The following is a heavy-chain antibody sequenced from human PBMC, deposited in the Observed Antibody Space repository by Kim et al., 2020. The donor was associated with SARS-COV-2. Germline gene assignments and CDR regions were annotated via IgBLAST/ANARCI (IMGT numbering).Heavy chain of an antibody. J-gene: IGHJ4*02. CDR3: ARETYYDSSDPYYFDY. Sequence: SLKSRVTISVDTSKNQFSLKLSSVTAADTAVYYCARETYYDSSDPYYFDYWGQGTLVTVSS. D-gene: IGHD3-22*01. V-gene: IGHV4-31*02.